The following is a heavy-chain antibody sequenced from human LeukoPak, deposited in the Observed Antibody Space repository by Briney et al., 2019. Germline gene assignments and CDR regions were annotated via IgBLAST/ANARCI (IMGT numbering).Heavy chain of an antibody. D-gene: IGHD6-19*01. CDR2: IRSKASGGRT. V-gene: IGHV3-49*04. CDR3: TGCSTGWMAEGMDV. Sequence: PGGSLRLSCAASGFTFSNAWMSWVRQAPGKGLEWVSFIRSKASGGRTEYAASVRGRFTISRDDSKSIAYLQMNSLKTEDTAVYYCTGCSTGWMAEGMDVWGQGTTVTVSS. J-gene: IGHJ6*02. CDR1: GFTFSNAW.